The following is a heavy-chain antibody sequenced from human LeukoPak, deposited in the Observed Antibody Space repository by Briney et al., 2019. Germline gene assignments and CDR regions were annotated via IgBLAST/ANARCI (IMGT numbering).Heavy chain of an antibody. V-gene: IGHV4-30-2*01. CDR3: ATDRRVAHRHYYYYYMDV. CDR2: IYHSGST. Sequence: SETLSLTCTVSGGSISSGGYYWSWIRQPPGKGLEWIGYIYHSGSTYYNPSLKSRVTISVDRSKNQFSLKLSSVTAADTAVYYCATDRRVAHRHYYYYYMDVWGKGTTVTVSS. J-gene: IGHJ6*03. CDR1: GGSISSGGYY.